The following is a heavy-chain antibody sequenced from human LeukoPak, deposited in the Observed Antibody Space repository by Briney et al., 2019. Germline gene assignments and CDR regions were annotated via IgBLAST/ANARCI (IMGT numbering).Heavy chain of an antibody. Sequence: ASVKVFCKASGGTFSSYAISWVRQAPGQGLEWMGGIIPIFGTANYAQKFQGRVTITTDESTSTAYMELSSLRSEDTAVYYCARGTRNWNYCDIWGQGTMVTVSS. CDR3: ARGTRNWNYCDI. D-gene: IGHD1-7*01. V-gene: IGHV1-69*05. J-gene: IGHJ3*02. CDR2: IIPIFGTA. CDR1: GGTFSSYA.